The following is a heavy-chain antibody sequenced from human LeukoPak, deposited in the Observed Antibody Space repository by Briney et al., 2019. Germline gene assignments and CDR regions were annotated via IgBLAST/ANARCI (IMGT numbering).Heavy chain of an antibody. CDR2: MNPNSGNT. CDR1: GHTFTSYD. CDR3: AIRRSHDFWSGLDDY. Sequence: ASVKVSCTASGHTFTSYDINWVRQSTGQGLEWMGWMNPNSGNTGYAQKFQGRVTMTRNTSISTAYMELSSLRSEDTAVYYCAIRRSHDFWSGLDDYWGQGTLVTVSS. D-gene: IGHD3-3*01. J-gene: IGHJ4*02. V-gene: IGHV1-8*01.